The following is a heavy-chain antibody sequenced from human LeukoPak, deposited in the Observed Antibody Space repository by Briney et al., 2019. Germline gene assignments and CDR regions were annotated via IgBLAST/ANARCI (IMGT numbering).Heavy chain of an antibody. CDR3: ARGAPRHFDWFHAVVEGLDDY. CDR1: GGSFSGYY. D-gene: IGHD3-9*01. V-gene: IGHV4-34*01. CDR2: INHSGST. J-gene: IGHJ4*02. Sequence: PSETLSLTGAVYGGSFSGYYWSWIRQPPGKGLEWIGEINHSGSTNYNPSLKSRVTISVDTSKNQFSLKLSSVTAADTAVYYCARGAPRHFDWFHAVVEGLDDYWGQGTLVTVSS.